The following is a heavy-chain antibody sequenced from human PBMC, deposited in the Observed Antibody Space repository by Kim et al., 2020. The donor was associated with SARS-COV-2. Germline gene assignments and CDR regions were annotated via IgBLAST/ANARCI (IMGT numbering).Heavy chain of an antibody. Sequence: VKGRFTISRENPKNSLYLQMNSLSAGDTAVYYCARAAYGGNFYYYYGMDVWGQGTTVTVSS. D-gene: IGHD2-21*02. J-gene: IGHJ6*02. V-gene: IGHV3-13*01. CDR3: ARAAYGGNFYYYYGMDV.